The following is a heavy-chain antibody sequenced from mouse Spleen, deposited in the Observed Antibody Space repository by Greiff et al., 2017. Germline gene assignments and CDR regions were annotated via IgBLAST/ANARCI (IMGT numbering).Heavy chain of an antibody. V-gene: IGHV5-17*02. J-gene: IGHJ1*01. CDR2: ISSGSSTI. Sequence: EVKLVESGGGLVQPGGSRKLSCAASGFTFSSFGMHWVRQAPEKGLEWVAYISSGSSTIYYADTVKGRFTISRDNPKNTLFLQMTSLRSEDTAMYYCARGGNYSWYFDVWGAGTTVTVSS. D-gene: IGHD2-1*01. CDR3: ARGGNYSWYFDV. CDR1: GFTFSSFG.